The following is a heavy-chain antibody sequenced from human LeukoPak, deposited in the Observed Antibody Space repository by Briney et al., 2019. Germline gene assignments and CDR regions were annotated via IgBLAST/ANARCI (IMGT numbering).Heavy chain of an antibody. CDR2: ITSGGGT. V-gene: IGHV3-23*01. CDR3: AKSVGSGSYYNNDC. D-gene: IGHD3-10*01. Sequence: GGSLRLSCAASGFTFSSYAMTWVRQAPGQGLEWVSGITSGGGTYYADSVKGRFTISRDNSKNTLYVQMNSLRAEDTAVYYCAKSVGSGSYYNNDCWGQGTLVPVSS. CDR1: GFTFSSYA. J-gene: IGHJ4*02.